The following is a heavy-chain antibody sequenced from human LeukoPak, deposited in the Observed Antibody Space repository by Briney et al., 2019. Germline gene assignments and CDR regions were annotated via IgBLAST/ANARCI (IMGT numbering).Heavy chain of an antibody. CDR1: GGSISSGGYY. CDR2: INHSGST. V-gene: IGHV4-39*07. J-gene: IGHJ4*02. Sequence: PSETLSLTCTVSGGSISSGGYYWSWFRQPPGKGLEWIGEINHSGSTNYNPSLKSRVTISVDTSKNQFSLKLSSVTAADTAVYYCARIGSSSWIYYFDYWGQGTLVTVSS. CDR3: ARIGSSSWIYYFDY. D-gene: IGHD6-13*01.